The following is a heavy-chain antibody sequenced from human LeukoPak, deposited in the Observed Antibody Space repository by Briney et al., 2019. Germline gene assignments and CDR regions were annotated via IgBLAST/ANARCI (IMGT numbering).Heavy chain of an antibody. V-gene: IGHV4-59*11. CDR2: IYDSGSA. Sequence: PSETLSLTCTVSGVSINSHYWSWIRQPPGKGLEWIGFIYDSGSANYRSSLESQVTMTLDTSKNQFSLKLNSVTAADTAVYYCARVLQNYYHLDVWGKGTTVTVSS. CDR3: ARVLQNYYHLDV. D-gene: IGHD3-3*01. CDR1: GVSINSHY. J-gene: IGHJ6*03.